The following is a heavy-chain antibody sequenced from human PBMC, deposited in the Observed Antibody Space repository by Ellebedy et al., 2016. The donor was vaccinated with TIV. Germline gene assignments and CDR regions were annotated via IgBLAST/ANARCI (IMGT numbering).Heavy chain of an antibody. J-gene: IGHJ4*02. CDR3: ARDRGEVGYSFGYFDY. CDR1: GVSINHAGYS. V-gene: IGHV4-30-2*06. Sequence: LRLSXAVSGVSINHAGYSWTWIRQSPGKGLEWIGYIYHSGSVYYNPSLKSRVTISVDRSKNQFSLKLNSVTAADTAVYYCARDRGEVGYSFGYFDYWGQGTLVTVSS. D-gene: IGHD5-18*01. CDR2: IYHSGSV.